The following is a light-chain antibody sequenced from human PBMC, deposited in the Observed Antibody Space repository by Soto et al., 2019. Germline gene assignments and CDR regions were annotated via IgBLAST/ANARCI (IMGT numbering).Light chain of an antibody. CDR2: WAT. Sequence: DIVMTQSPDSLAVSLGERATINSRSSQSLVHKTNYKNYLAWYQQKPGQPPKVLIYWATTRESGVPDRFSGSGSGTDFTLTISGLQTEDVAVYYCQQFYGSPWTFGQGTKVDIK. J-gene: IGKJ1*01. V-gene: IGKV4-1*01. CDR1: QSLVHKTNYKNY. CDR3: QQFYGSPWT.